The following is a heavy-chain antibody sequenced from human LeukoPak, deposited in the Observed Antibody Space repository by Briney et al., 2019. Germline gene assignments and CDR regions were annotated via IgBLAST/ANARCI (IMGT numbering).Heavy chain of an antibody. CDR2: ISGSGGST. J-gene: IGHJ6*02. CDR1: GFTFSSYA. CDR3: AKAIYSSSRMDV. D-gene: IGHD6-13*01. Sequence: SGGSLRLSCAASGFTFSSYAMSWVRQTPGKGLEWVSAISGSGGSTYYADSVKGRFTISRDNSKNTLFLQMNSLRVEDTAPYYCAKAIYSSSRMDVWGQGTTVTVSS. V-gene: IGHV3-23*01.